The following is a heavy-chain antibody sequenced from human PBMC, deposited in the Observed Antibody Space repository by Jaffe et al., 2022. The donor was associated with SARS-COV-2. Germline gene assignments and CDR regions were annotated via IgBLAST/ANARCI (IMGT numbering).Heavy chain of an antibody. D-gene: IGHD6-6*01. V-gene: IGHV3-23*01. CDR3: AKVSSSSGNYYYGMDV. CDR2: ISGSGGST. CDR1: GFTFSSYA. Sequence: EVQLLESGGGLVQPGGSLRLSCAASGFTFSSYAMSWVRQAPGKGLEWVSAISGSGGSTYYADSVKGRFTISRDNSKNTLYLQMNSLRAEDTAVYYCAKVSSSSGNYYYGMDVWGQGTTVTVSS. J-gene: IGHJ6*02.